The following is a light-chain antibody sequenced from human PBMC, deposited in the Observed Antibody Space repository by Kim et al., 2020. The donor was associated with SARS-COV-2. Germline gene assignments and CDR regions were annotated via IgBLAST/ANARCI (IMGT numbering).Light chain of an antibody. CDR2: YDS. J-gene: IGLJ3*02. V-gene: IGLV3-21*04. CDR1: NIGSKS. Sequence: SYELTQPPSVSVAPGKTARITCGGNNIGSKSVHWYQQKPGQAPVLVIYYDSDRPSGIPERFSGSNSGNTATLTIRRVEAGDEADYYWQVWDSSSDHRVFG. CDR3: QVWDSSSDHRV.